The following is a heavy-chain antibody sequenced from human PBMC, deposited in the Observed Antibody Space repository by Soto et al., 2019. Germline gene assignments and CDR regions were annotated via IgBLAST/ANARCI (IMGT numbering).Heavy chain of an antibody. CDR3: ARGVDYDYPDY. CDR1: GYTFSHYA. V-gene: IGHV1-3*01. CDR2: INAGNGNT. J-gene: IGHJ4*02. Sequence: QVHVVQSGPEVKKPGASVKVSCKTSGYTFSHYAIHWVRQAPGQGLEWMGWINAGNGNTEYSQKFQGRVTFTRDTSANTAYMEMTTLRSEDKAMYYCARGVDYDYPDYWGQGTLVTVSS. D-gene: IGHD3-3*01.